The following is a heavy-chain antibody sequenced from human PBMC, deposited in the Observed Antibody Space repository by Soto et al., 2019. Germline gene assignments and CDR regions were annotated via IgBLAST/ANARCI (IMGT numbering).Heavy chain of an antibody. D-gene: IGHD3-22*01. Sequence: GGSLRLSCTVSGFTFSNAWMTWVRQAPGKGLEWVGRIKSKTDDGTTDYAAPVKGRFTISRDDSRNTLYLQMNSLKTEDTAVYYCVRATYFSDSSGYTRCFDYWGQGTLVTVSS. CDR2: IKSKTDDGTT. CDR1: GFTFSNAW. CDR3: VRATYFSDSSGYTRCFDY. V-gene: IGHV3-15*01. J-gene: IGHJ4*02.